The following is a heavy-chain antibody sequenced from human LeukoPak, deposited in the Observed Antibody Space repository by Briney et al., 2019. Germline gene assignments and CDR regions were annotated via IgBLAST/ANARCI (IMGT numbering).Heavy chain of an antibody. Sequence: PGGSLRLSCAASGFTFSSYAMHWVRQAPGKGLEWVAVISYDGSNKYYADSVKGRFTISRDNSKNTLYLQMNSLRAEDTAVYYCAKDSLVSSGWSTGWVFDYWGQGTLVTVSS. D-gene: IGHD6-19*01. J-gene: IGHJ4*02. CDR3: AKDSLVSSGWSTGWVFDY. V-gene: IGHV3-30-3*01. CDR2: ISYDGSNK. CDR1: GFTFSSYA.